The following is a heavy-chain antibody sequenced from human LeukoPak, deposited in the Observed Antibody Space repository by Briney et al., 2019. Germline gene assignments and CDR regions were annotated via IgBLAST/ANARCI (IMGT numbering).Heavy chain of an antibody. J-gene: IGHJ3*02. Sequence: PGESLRLSFSDSGGSIRDLAMHWVRQSPGKGREYVSVVNGDGGNTQYGDSVQGRFTDSRENSKNTLYLQPASLRAGDTAVYYCATDGGSSSSGNPFDIWGPGTVVTVSS. CDR2: VNGDGGNT. CDR1: GGSIRDLA. V-gene: IGHV3-64*04. CDR3: ATDGGSSSSGNPFDI. D-gene: IGHD6-6*01.